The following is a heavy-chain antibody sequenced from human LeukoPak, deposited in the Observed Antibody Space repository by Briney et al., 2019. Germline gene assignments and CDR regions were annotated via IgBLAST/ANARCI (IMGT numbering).Heavy chain of an antibody. CDR1: GYSFTSYW. CDR2: IYPGDSDT. D-gene: IGHD1-26*01. V-gene: IGHV5-51*01. J-gene: IGHJ6*03. CDR3: ARLSGVPRPWDFCDYMDV. Sequence: GESLKISCKGSGYSFTSYWIGWVRQMGGKGLGWMGIIYPGDSDTSDRQSFQGEATISADKTISAAILLRSRPSAAATVMYFCARLSGVPRPWDFCDYMDVCGKGTTVTVSS.